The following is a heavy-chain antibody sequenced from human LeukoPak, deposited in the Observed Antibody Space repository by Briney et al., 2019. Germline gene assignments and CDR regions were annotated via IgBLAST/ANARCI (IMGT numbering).Heavy chain of an antibody. D-gene: IGHD3-9*01. J-gene: IGHJ4*02. V-gene: IGHV3-15*01. CDR2: MKSRPDGETT. Sequence: PGGSLRLSCAASGINFSKAWMTWVRQTPAKGLEWLGLMKSRPDGETTIYAAPVKDRFTISRDDSTSTLYLQMNSLKTEDTGVYYCVTDLTTYWGQGTLVTVSS. CDR1: GINFSKAW. CDR3: VTDLTTY.